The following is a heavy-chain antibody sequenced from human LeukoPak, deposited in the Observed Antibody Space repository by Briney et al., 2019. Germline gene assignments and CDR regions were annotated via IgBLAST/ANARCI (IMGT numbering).Heavy chain of an antibody. Sequence: SVKVSCKASGGTFSSYAISWVRQAPGQGLEWMGEIIPIFGTANYAQKFQGRVTITTDESTSTAYMELSSLRSEDTAVYYCARVYGDHQDLKYYFDYWGQGTLVTVSS. D-gene: IGHD4-17*01. J-gene: IGHJ4*02. CDR1: GGTFSSYA. V-gene: IGHV1-69*05. CDR2: IIPIFGTA. CDR3: ARVYGDHQDLKYYFDY.